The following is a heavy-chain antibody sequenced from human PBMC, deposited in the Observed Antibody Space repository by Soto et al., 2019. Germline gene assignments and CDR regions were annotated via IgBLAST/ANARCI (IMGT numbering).Heavy chain of an antibody. Sequence: GGSLRLSCAASGFTFSSYAMSWVRQAPGKGLEWVSAISGSGGSTYYADSVKGRFTISRDNSKNTLYLQMNSLRAEDTAVYYCAKGAAAAGTDYDAFDIWGQGTMVTVSS. V-gene: IGHV3-23*01. CDR1: GFTFSSYA. J-gene: IGHJ3*02. D-gene: IGHD6-13*01. CDR3: AKGAAAAGTDYDAFDI. CDR2: ISGSGGST.